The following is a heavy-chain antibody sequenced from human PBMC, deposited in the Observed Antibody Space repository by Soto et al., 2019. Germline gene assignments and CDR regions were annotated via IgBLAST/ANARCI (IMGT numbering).Heavy chain of an antibody. Sequence: SETLSLTCAVSGGSISSGGYSWSWIRQPPGKGLECIGYIYHSGSTYYNPSLKSRVTISVDRSKNQFSLKLSSVTAADTAVYYCAGSGYDHNSGMDVWGQGTTVTVSS. CDR1: GGSISSGGYS. CDR2: IYHSGST. D-gene: IGHD3-22*01. V-gene: IGHV4-30-2*01. CDR3: AGSGYDHNSGMDV. J-gene: IGHJ6*02.